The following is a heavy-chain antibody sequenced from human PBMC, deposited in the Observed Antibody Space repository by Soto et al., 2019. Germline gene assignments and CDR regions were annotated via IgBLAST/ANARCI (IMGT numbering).Heavy chain of an antibody. V-gene: IGHV6-1*01. D-gene: IGHD6-6*01. CDR2: TYYRSKWYN. Sequence: PSQTLSLTCAISGDSVSSNSAAWNWIRQSPSRGLEWLGRTYYRSKWYNDYAVSVKSRITINPDTSKNQFSLQLHSVTPEDTAVYYCAREWLSIAARSTRCMDVWGQGTTVTVSS. CDR3: AREWLSIAARSTRCMDV. J-gene: IGHJ6*02. CDR1: GDSVSSNSAA.